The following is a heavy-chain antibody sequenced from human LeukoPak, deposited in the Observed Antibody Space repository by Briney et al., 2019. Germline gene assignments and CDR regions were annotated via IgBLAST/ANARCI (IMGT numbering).Heavy chain of an antibody. V-gene: IGHV3-48*03. Sequence: GGSLRLSCAASGFTFSSYAMSWVRQAPGKGLEWVSYISSSGSTIYYADSVKGRFTISRDNAKNSLYLQMNSLRAEDTAVYYCARDHVVAVLRFLERLSVGMDVWGKGTTVTVSS. J-gene: IGHJ6*03. D-gene: IGHD3-3*01. CDR2: ISSSGSTI. CDR1: GFTFSSYA. CDR3: ARDHVVAVLRFLERLSVGMDV.